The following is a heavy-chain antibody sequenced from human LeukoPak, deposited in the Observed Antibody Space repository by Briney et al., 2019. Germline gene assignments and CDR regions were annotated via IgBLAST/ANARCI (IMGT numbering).Heavy chain of an antibody. J-gene: IGHJ6*04. D-gene: IGHD2-15*01. CDR1: GYTFTSYY. CDR3: ARGLADIVVVVAAPYYYYGMDV. Sequence: ASVKVSCKASGYTFTSYYMHWVRQAPGQGLEWMGIINPSGGSTTYAQKFQGRVTMTRDTSTSTVYMELSSLRSEDTVVYYCARGLADIVVVVAAPYYYYGMDVWGKGTTVTVSS. V-gene: IGHV1-46*01. CDR2: INPSGGST.